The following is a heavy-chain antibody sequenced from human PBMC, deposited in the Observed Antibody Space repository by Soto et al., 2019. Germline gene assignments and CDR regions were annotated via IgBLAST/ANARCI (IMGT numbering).Heavy chain of an antibody. V-gene: IGHV3-48*03. CDR2: IYNSGSTM. CDR1: GFTFSAFE. D-gene: IGHD1-1*01. CDR3: ARESGGTGLDV. J-gene: IGHJ6*02. Sequence: GGSLRLSCAASGFTFSAFEMNWVRQAPGKGLEWLSYIYNSGSTMTYADSVKGRFAISRDNAKNSLYLEMYSLRAEDTAVYYCARESGGTGLDVWGQGTTVTVSS.